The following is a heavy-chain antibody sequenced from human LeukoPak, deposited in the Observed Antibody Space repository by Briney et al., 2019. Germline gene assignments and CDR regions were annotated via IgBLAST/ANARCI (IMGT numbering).Heavy chain of an antibody. Sequence: SETLSLTCTVSGGSISSYYWSWIWQPPGKGLEWIGYIYYSGSTNYNPSLKSRVTISVDTSKNQFSLKLSSVTAADTAVYYCARGKPLNPYFDYWGQGTLVTVSS. CDR2: IYYSGST. CDR3: ARGKPLNPYFDY. J-gene: IGHJ4*02. CDR1: GGSISSYY. V-gene: IGHV4-59*01.